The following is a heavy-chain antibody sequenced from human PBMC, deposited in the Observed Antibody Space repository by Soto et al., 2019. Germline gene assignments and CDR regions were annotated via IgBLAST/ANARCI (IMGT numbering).Heavy chain of an antibody. J-gene: IGHJ3*01. CDR2: ISYDGSNT. D-gene: IGHD2-15*01. Sequence: QVHLVESGGGVVQPGMSLRLSCVASGFSFSDSGMHWVRQAPCQGLEWVAAISYDGSNTYYADSVNDRFTISRDKSKYSRYLQMNRLGAEDKAVYYCVKSVRYCLGSSCSPEAFDVWGQVTVVSVSS. CDR1: GFSFSDSG. CDR3: VKSVRYCLGSSCSPEAFDV. V-gene: IGHV3-30*18.